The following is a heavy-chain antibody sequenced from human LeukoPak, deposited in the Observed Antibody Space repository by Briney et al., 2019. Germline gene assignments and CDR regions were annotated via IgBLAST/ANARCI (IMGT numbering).Heavy chain of an antibody. CDR1: GGSISNYY. CDR2: MYYSGST. D-gene: IGHD1-7*01. J-gene: IGHJ6*03. CDR3: ARRWNYGRNYYIDV. Sequence: PSETLSLTCTVSGGSISNYYWSWIREAPGKGLEWIGYMYYSGSTNYNPSLKSRVTISVDTSKNQFSLRLTSVTATDTAVYYCARRWNYGRNYYIDVWGKGATVSVSS. V-gene: IGHV4-59*12.